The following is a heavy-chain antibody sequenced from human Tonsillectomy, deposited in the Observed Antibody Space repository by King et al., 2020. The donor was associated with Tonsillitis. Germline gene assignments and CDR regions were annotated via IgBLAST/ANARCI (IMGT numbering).Heavy chain of an antibody. D-gene: IGHD3-22*01. J-gene: IGHJ6*02. CDR2: IKQAGSEK. V-gene: IGHV3-7*03. CDR3: ARVIHYSDRSGDQGDYYYYYYGLDV. CDR1: GFTFSRSW. Sequence: VQLVESGGGLVQPGGSLRLSCAASGFTFSRSWMSWVRQAPGRGLEWVANIKQAGSEKYYADSVKGRFTISRDNAKNSLYLEMNSLRAEDTAVYYCARVIHYSDRSGDQGDYYYYYYGLDVWGQGTTVTVSS.